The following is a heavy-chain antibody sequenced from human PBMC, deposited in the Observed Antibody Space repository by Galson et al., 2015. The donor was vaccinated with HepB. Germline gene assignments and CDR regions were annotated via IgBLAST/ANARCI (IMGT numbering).Heavy chain of an antibody. CDR2: ISPSGNYI. CDR1: GFTFSNYN. J-gene: IGHJ4*02. D-gene: IGHD7-27*01. CDR3: VRDPPLGTPFDY. V-gene: IGHV3-21*01. Sequence: SLRLSCAASGFTFSNYNMNWVRQAPGKGLEWVSSISPSGNYIYYADSVKGRFTISRDNAKNSLFLQMNSLRADDTALYYCVRDPPLGTPFDYCGQGTLVILSS.